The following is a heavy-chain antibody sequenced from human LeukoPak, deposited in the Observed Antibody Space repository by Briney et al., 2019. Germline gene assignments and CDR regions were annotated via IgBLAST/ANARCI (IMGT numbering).Heavy chain of an antibody. CDR3: AXRDHSSNWYPLER. Sequence: KPSETLSLTCTVSGGSISSSNYYWGWIRQPPGKGLQWIGNIFYNGTTYYNPSLKSRVTISVDTSKNQFSLKLSSVTAADTAVYFCAXRDHSSNWYPLERWGQGTLVTVSS. J-gene: IGHJ4*01. D-gene: IGHD6-13*01. V-gene: IGHV4-39*01. CDR1: GGSISSSNYY. CDR2: IFYNGTT.